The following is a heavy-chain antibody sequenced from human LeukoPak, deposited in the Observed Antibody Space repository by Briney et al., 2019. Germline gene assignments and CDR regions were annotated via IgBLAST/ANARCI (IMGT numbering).Heavy chain of an antibody. V-gene: IGHV3-23*01. CDR1: GLTFSSYA. Sequence: PGGSLRLSCVASGLTFSSYAMTWVRQAPGKGLEWVSGISGSGDSTYYADSVKGRFTISRDKSKNTLYLQMNSLRVEDTAVYYCARGRPHGNDYWGQGTLVTVSS. CDR2: ISGSGDST. J-gene: IGHJ4*02. CDR3: ARGRPHGNDY. D-gene: IGHD4-23*01.